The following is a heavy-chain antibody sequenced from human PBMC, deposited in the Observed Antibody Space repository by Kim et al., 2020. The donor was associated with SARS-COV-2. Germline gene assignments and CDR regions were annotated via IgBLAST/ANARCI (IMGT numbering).Heavy chain of an antibody. D-gene: IGHD2-15*01. CDR2: ISSSGSTI. Sequence: GGSLRLSCAASGFTFSSYEMNWVRQAPGKGLEWVSYISSSGSTIYYADSVKGRFTISRDNAKNSLYLQMNSLRAEDTAVYYCARGWVAAPPNIVVVVAASYGMDVWGQGTTVTVSS. CDR3: ARGWVAAPPNIVVVVAASYGMDV. CDR1: GFTFSSYE. J-gene: IGHJ6*02. V-gene: IGHV3-48*03.